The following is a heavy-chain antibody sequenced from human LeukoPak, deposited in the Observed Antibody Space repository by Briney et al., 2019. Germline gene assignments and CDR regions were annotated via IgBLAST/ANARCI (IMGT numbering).Heavy chain of an antibody. Sequence: ASVKVSCKVSGYTLTELSMHWVRQAPGKGLEWMGGFDPEDGETIYAQKFQGRVTMTEDTSTDTAYMELSSLRSEDTAVYYCATVFLRKYCTNGVCYTEGLDYWGQGTLVTVSS. D-gene: IGHD2-8*01. J-gene: IGHJ4*02. CDR2: FDPEDGET. V-gene: IGHV1-24*01. CDR3: ATVFLRKYCTNGVCYTEGLDY. CDR1: GYTLTELS.